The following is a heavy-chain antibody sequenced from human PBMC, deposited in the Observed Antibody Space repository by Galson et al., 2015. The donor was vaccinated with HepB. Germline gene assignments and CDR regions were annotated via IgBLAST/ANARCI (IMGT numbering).Heavy chain of an antibody. J-gene: IGHJ5*02. D-gene: IGHD3-10*01. CDR3: ARHYAEPYYYGSGTRFDP. CDR1: GGSISSVYW. Sequence: ETLSLTCTVSGGSISSVYWWNWVRQSPGKGLEWIGEINHPGSTNYNPSLKSRVTISVDTSKNQFSLKVNSVTAADTAVYYCARHYAEPYYYGSGTRFDPWGQGTLVTVSS. CDR2: INHPGST. V-gene: IGHV4-4*02.